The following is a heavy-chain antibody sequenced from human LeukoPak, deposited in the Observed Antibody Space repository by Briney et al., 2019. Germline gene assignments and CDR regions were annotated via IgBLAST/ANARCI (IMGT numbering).Heavy chain of an antibody. D-gene: IGHD3-10*01. CDR1: GGSISSSSYY. V-gene: IGHV4-39*01. Sequence: PSETLSLTCTVSGGSISSSSYYWGWIRQPPGKGLEWIGSIYYSGSTYYNPSLKSRVTISVDTSKNQFSLRLSPVTAADTAVYYCGRLPMIRGGIAYMDVWGRGTTVSVSS. CDR2: IYYSGST. J-gene: IGHJ6*03. CDR3: GRLPMIRGGIAYMDV.